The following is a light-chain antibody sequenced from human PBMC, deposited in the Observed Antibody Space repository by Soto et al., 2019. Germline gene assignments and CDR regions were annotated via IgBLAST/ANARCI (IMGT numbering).Light chain of an antibody. J-gene: IGLJ1*01. CDR1: SSDIGDYNY. CDR3: SSYAGSLYV. CDR2: EVS. V-gene: IGLV2-8*01. Sequence: SALTQPPSASGSPGQSVTISCTGTSSDIGDYNYVSWYQQHPGKAPKLMIYEVSKRPSGVPDRFSGSKSGNTASLTVSGLQAEDEADYYCSSYAGSLYVFGTGTMLTVL.